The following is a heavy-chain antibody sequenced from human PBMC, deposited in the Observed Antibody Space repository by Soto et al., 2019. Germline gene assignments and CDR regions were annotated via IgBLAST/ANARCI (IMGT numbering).Heavy chain of an antibody. V-gene: IGHV3-33*01. CDR1: GFTFSSYG. J-gene: IGHJ6*02. D-gene: IGHD3-9*01. CDR3: AREGLYDILTGYSSRGMTPSYGMDV. Sequence: QVQLVESGGGVVQPGRSLRLSCAASGFTFSSYGMHWVRQAPGKGLEWVAVIWYDGSNKYYADSVKGRFTISRDNSKNTLYLQMNRLRAEDTAVYYCAREGLYDILTGYSSRGMTPSYGMDVWGQGTTVTVSS. CDR2: IWYDGSNK.